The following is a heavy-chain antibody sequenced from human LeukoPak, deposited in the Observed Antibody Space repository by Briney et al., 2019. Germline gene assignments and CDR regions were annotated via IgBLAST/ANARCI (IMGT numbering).Heavy chain of an antibody. V-gene: IGHV4-39*07. CDR2: IYYSGST. CDR1: GGSISSSSYY. Sequence: PSETLSLTCTVSGGSISSSSYYWGWLRQPPGKGLEWIGSIYYSGSTYYNPSLKSRVTISVDTSKNQFSLKLSSVTAADTAVYYCARDLFSYGDYLSLHAFDIWGQGTMVTVSS. J-gene: IGHJ3*02. D-gene: IGHD4-17*01. CDR3: ARDLFSYGDYLSLHAFDI.